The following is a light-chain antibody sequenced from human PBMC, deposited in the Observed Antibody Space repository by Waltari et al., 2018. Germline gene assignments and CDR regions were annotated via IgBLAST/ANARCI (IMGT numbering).Light chain of an antibody. V-gene: IGLV4-69*01. Sequence: QLVLTQSPSASASLGASVKITCTLSSGHSSNVVAWTQQQPEKGPRYLMKVNSDGSHSKGGGIPDRFSGSSSGAERYLTISSLQSDDEADYYCQTWGTGIWVFGGGTRLTVL. CDR1: SGHSSNV. CDR3: QTWGTGIWV. J-gene: IGLJ3*02. CDR2: VNSDGSH.